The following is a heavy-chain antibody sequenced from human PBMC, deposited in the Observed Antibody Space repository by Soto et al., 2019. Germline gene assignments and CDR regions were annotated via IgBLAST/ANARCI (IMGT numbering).Heavy chain of an antibody. D-gene: IGHD3-10*01. Sequence: QVQLVQSGAEVKKPGASVKVSCKPSGSTFTGYHIHWVRQAPGQGREWMGWINPNSGDTNYAQKFQGRVTMTRDTSISTAYMELSRLRSDDTAVYYCARAGSGNYYKSSDYWGQGTLVTVS. CDR3: ARAGSGNYYKSSDY. J-gene: IGHJ4*02. V-gene: IGHV1-2*02. CDR2: INPNSGDT. CDR1: GSTFTGYH.